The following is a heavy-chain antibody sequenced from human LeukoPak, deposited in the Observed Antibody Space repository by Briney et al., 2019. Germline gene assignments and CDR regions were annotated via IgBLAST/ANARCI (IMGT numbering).Heavy chain of an antibody. CDR2: IIPILGIA. J-gene: IGHJ3*02. V-gene: IGHV1-69*04. Sequence: SVKVSCKASGGTFSSYAISWVRQAPGQGLGWMGRIIPILGIANYAQKFQGRVTITADKSTSTAYMELSSLRSEDTAVYYCARDIGAAGLIGAFDIWGQGTMVTVSS. D-gene: IGHD6-13*01. CDR1: GGTFSSYA. CDR3: ARDIGAAGLIGAFDI.